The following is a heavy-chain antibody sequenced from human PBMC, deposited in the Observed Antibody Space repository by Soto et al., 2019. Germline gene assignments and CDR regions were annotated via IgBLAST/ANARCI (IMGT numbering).Heavy chain of an antibody. D-gene: IGHD3-3*01. CDR2: ISSSSSTI. V-gene: IGHV3-48*02. Sequence: EVQLVESGGGLVQPGGSLRLSCAASGFTFSSYSMNWVRQAPGKGLEWVSYISSSSSTIYYADSVKGRFTISRDNAKNSLDLQMNSLRDEDTAVYYCATFITIFGNGMDVWGQGTTVTVSS. CDR1: GFTFSSYS. CDR3: ATFITIFGNGMDV. J-gene: IGHJ6*02.